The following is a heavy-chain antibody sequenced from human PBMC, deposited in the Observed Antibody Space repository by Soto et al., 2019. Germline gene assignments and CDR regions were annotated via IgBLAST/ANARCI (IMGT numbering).Heavy chain of an antibody. CDR3: ARHIAAAGYYYSYGMDV. D-gene: IGHD6-13*01. CDR2: IDPSDSYT. V-gene: IGHV5-10-1*01. Sequence: GESLKISCKGSGYSFTSYWISWVRQMPGKGLEWMGRIDPSDSYTNYSPSFQGHVTISADKSISTAYLQWSSLKASDTAMYYCARHIAAAGYYYSYGMDVWGQGTTVTIPS. J-gene: IGHJ6*01. CDR1: GYSFTSYW.